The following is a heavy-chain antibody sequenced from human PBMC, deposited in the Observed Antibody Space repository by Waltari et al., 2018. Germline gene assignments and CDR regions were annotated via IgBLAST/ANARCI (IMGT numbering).Heavy chain of an antibody. D-gene: IGHD3-22*01. J-gene: IGHJ4*02. CDR1: GFTFSSSG. CDR2: IRYDGSNK. CDR3: AKDRRYYDSSGYYQYFDY. Sequence: QVQLVESGGGVVQPGGSLRLSCAASGFTFSSSGMPWVRKAPGKGLEWVAFIRYDGSNKYYADSVKGRFTISRDNSKNTLYLQMNSLRAEDTAVYYCAKDRRYYDSSGYYQYFDYWGQGTLVTVSS. V-gene: IGHV3-30*02.